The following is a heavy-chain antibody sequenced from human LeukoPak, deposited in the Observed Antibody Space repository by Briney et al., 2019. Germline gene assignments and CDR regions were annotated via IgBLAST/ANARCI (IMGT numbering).Heavy chain of an antibody. Sequence: GGSLRLSCAASGFTFSGSAIHWVRQASGKGLEWVGRIRTKASSYAAGYAASVNGRFTISRDDSKNTAYLQMSSLKTEDTAVYYCTRLEGTAIANDYWGQGTLVTVSS. CDR1: GFTFSGSA. CDR2: IRTKASSYAA. CDR3: TRLEGTAIANDY. J-gene: IGHJ4*02. D-gene: IGHD5-18*01. V-gene: IGHV3-73*01.